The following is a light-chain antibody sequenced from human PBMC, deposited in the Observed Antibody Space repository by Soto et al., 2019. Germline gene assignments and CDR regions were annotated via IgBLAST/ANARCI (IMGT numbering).Light chain of an antibody. V-gene: IGLV1-47*01. Sequence: QSVLTQPPSASGTPGQRVTISFSGSSSNIGSNYVYWYQQLPGTAPKLLIYRNNQRPSGVPDRFSGSKSGTSASLAISGLRSEDEADYYCAAWDDSLSGSVFGGGTKLTVL. CDR2: RNN. CDR3: AAWDDSLSGSV. CDR1: SSNIGSNY. J-gene: IGLJ2*01.